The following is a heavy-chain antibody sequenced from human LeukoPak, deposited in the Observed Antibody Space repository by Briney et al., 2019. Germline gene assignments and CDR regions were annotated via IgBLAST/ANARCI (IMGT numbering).Heavy chain of an antibody. V-gene: IGHV3-53*01. Sequence: GGSLRLSCAASGFTVSSNYVSWVRQAPGKGLEWVSVIYSGGSTYYADSARGRFTISRDKSKNTLYLQMNSLRVEDTAVYYCARGLYVDTTMPILYWGQGTLVTVSS. CDR1: GFTVSSNY. CDR2: IYSGGST. D-gene: IGHD5-18*01. CDR3: ARGLYVDTTMPILY. J-gene: IGHJ4*02.